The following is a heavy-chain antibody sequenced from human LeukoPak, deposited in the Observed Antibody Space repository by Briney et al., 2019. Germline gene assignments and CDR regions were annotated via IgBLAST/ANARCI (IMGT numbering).Heavy chain of an antibody. Sequence: KASETLSLTCTVSGGSISSSSYYWGWIRQPPEKGLEWIGSIYYSGSTYCNPSLKSRVTMSVDTSKNQFSLKLSSVTAADTAVYYCARLNDAFDIWGQGAMVTVSS. J-gene: IGHJ3*02. CDR2: IYYSGST. CDR3: ARLNDAFDI. V-gene: IGHV4-39*01. CDR1: GGSISSSSYY.